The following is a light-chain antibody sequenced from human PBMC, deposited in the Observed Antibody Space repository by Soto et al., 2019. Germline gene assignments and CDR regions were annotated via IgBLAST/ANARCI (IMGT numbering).Light chain of an antibody. V-gene: IGKV1-9*01. CDR1: QGISNY. CDR2: SAS. CDR3: QQANMYPFT. Sequence: IQLTQSPSSLSASVGDRVTITCRASQGISNYLAWYQQKPGKAPKLLIYSASTLQRGVSSRFSGSGSGADVTLMISSLQPEDVANYFCQQANMYPFTFGRGTKVEIK. J-gene: IGKJ3*01.